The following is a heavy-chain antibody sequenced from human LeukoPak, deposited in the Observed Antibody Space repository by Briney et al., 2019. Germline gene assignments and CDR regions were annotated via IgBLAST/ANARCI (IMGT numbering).Heavy chain of an antibody. Sequence: PGGSLRLSCAASGFTFSSYAMHWVRQAPGKGLEWVAVISYDGSNKYYADSVKGRFTISRDNSKNTLYLQMNSLRAEDTAVYYCARAGYEEYSYGPSDYWGQGTLVTVSS. CDR2: ISYDGSNK. D-gene: IGHD5-18*01. CDR3: ARAGYEEYSYGPSDY. V-gene: IGHV3-30-3*01. CDR1: GFTFSSYA. J-gene: IGHJ4*02.